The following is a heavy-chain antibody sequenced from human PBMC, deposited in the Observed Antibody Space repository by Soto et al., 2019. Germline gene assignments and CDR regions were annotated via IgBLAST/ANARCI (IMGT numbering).Heavy chain of an antibody. V-gene: IGHV1-18*01. D-gene: IGHD4-17*01. J-gene: IGHJ4*02. CDR1: GYTFTSYG. Sequence: ASVKVSCKASGYTFTSYGISWVRQAPGQGLEWMGWISAYNGNTNYAQKLQGRVTMTTDTSTSTAYMELRSLRSDDTAVYYCARGHDYGVDSGLSFDYWGQGTLVTVSS. CDR3: ARGHDYGVDSGLSFDY. CDR2: ISAYNGNT.